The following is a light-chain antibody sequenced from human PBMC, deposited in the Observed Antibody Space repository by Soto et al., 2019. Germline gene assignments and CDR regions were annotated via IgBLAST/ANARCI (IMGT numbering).Light chain of an antibody. CDR1: QDINNY. Sequence: DIQMTQSPSSLPASVGDRVTITCQASQDINNYLNWYQQRPGKAPKLLIFDASNLETGVSSRFSGSGSGTHFTFTISSLQPEDIATYYCQQYENLPITFGQGTRLDIK. CDR3: QQYENLPIT. CDR2: DAS. J-gene: IGKJ5*01. V-gene: IGKV1-33*01.